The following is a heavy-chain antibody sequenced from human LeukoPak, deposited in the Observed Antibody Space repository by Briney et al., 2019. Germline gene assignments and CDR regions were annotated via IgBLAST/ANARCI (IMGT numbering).Heavy chain of an antibody. CDR2: IYNSGST. CDR1: GGSLSSYY. D-gene: IGHD3-22*01. CDR3: ARGDYYDSSGYYYSYYYMDV. Sequence: SETLSLTCTVSGGSLSSYYWSWIRQPPGKGLEWIGYIYNSGSTNYNPSLKSRVTISVDTSKNQFSLKLSSVTAADTAVYYCARGDYYDSSGYYYSYYYMDVWGKGTTVTVSS. J-gene: IGHJ6*03. V-gene: IGHV4-59*12.